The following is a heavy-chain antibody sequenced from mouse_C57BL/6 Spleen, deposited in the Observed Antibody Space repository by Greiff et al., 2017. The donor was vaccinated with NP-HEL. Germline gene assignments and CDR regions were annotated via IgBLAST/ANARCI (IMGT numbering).Heavy chain of an antibody. J-gene: IGHJ2*01. D-gene: IGHD1-1*01. CDR2: IHPNSGST. CDR1: GYTFTSYW. CDR3: ARNYYGSIPYYFDY. V-gene: IGHV1-64*01. Sequence: VQLQQPGAELVKPGASVKLSCKASGYTFTSYWMHWVKQRPGQGLEWIGMIHPNSGSTNYNEKFKSKATLTVDKSSSTAYMQLSSLTSEDSAVYDGARNYYGSIPYYFDYWGQGTTLTVSS.